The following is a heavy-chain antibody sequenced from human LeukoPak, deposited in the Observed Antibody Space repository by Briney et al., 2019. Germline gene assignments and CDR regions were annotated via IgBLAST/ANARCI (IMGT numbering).Heavy chain of an antibody. D-gene: IGHD3-9*01. CDR1: GIIFSSYA. J-gene: IGHJ4*02. V-gene: IGHV3-30*04. Sequence: GGSLRLSCAASGIIFSSYAMHWVRQAPGKGLEWVAVISYDGSNKYYADSVKGRFTISRDNSKNTLYLQMNSLRAEDTAVYYCATGYYDILTGYGLPDYWGQGTLVTVSS. CDR2: ISYDGSNK. CDR3: ATGYYDILTGYGLPDY.